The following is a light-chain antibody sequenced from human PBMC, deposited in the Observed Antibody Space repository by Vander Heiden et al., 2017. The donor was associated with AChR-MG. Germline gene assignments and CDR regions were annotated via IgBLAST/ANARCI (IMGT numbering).Light chain of an antibody. CDR2: DVT. J-gene: IGLJ1*01. CDR1: NSDVGGYDH. CDR3: SSYTSSTSYV. V-gene: IGLV2-14*01. Sequence: QSALTPPASVSGSAGQSITISCTGTNSDVGGYDHVSWYQQHPGKAPKLMIYDVTNRPSGVSNRFSASKSSNTASLTISGLQTEDEADYYCSSYTSSTSYVFGSGTKLTVL.